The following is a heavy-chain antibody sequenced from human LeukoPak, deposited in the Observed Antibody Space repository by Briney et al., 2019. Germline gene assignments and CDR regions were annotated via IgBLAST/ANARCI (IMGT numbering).Heavy chain of an antibody. CDR3: ARESALHWFDP. CDR1: GGSISSYY. CDR2: IYYSGST. V-gene: IGHV4-59*01. Sequence: SETLSLTCTVSGGSISSYYWSWIRQPPGKGLEWIGYIYYSGSTNYNPSLKSRVTISVDTSKNQFSLKLSSVTAADTAVYYCARESALHWFDPWGQGTLVTVSS. J-gene: IGHJ5*02. D-gene: IGHD3-10*01.